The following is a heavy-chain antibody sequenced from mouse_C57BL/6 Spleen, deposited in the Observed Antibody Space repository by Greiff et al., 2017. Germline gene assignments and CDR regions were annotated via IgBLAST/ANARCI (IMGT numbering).Heavy chain of an antibody. D-gene: IGHD3-1*01. CDR2: IHPNSGST. CDR3: AISEARYYFDY. CDR1: GYTFTSYW. Sequence: QVQLKQPGAELVKPGASVKLSCKASGYTFTSYWMHWVKQRPGQGLEWIGMIHPNSGSTNYNEKFKSKATLTVDKSSSTAYMQLSSLTSEDSAVYYCAISEARYYFDYWGQGTTLTVSS. J-gene: IGHJ2*01. V-gene: IGHV1-64*01.